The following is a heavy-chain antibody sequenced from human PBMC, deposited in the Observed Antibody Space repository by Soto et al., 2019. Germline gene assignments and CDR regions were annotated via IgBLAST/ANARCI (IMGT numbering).Heavy chain of an antibody. CDR1: GFSLSTSGVG. V-gene: IGHV2-5*02. Sequence: QITLKESGPPLVKPTQTLTLTCTFSGFSLSTSGVGVGWISQPPGKALEWLALIYWEDDKRYSPSLKSRLTITKDTAKNQVVLTMTTMDPVDTATFYCAHYDYGGLVYWGQGALVTVSS. J-gene: IGHJ4*02. CDR3: AHYDYGGLVY. D-gene: IGHD4-17*01. CDR2: IYWEDDK.